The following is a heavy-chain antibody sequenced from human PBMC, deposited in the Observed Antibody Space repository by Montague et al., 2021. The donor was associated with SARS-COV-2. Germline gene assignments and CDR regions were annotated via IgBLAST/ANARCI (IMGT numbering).Heavy chain of an antibody. Sequence: SETLSLTCSVSGNSLSNSRYCWGWIRQPQRKGLEWIGIFYVGGKXLYNSSLESRVTISVDTTKNQFYLQLSSVTASDTAVYYCARHSGGSEVAGLDYWGQGILVTVSS. CDR1: GNSLSNSRYC. V-gene: IGHV4-39*01. CDR2: FYVGGKX. J-gene: IGHJ4*02. CDR3: ARHSGGSEVAGLDY. D-gene: IGHD6-19*01.